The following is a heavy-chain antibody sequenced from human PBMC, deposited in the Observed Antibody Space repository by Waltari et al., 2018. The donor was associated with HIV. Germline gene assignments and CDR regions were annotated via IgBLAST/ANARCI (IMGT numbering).Heavy chain of an antibody. CDR3: ARISHPGRGYRGYAVDS. CDR1: GFSFSIYS. D-gene: IGHD5-12*01. Sequence: QVHLVESGGGVVQPGRSLRLSCAASGFSFSIYSMHWVRQAPGKGLEGVAFMSHDGTDKYYADSGKGRFTISRDNSKNTLYLQMNNLRVEDTAVYHCARISHPGRGYRGYAVDSWGQGTLATVSS. CDR2: MSHDGTDK. V-gene: IGHV3-30*03. J-gene: IGHJ4*02.